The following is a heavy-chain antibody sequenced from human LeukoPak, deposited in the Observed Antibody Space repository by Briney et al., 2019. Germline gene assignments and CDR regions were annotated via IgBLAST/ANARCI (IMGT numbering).Heavy chain of an antibody. CDR3: ATEGGIVGTSEFDY. V-gene: IGHV3-48*03. CDR1: GFTLSSYE. Sequence: PGGSLRLSCAASGFTLSSYEMNWVRLAPGKGLEWISYISRTGNSIYYADSVKGRFTISRDNSKNTLFLQMNSLRAEDTAIYYCATEGGIVGTSEFDYWGQGTLVTVSS. D-gene: IGHD1-26*01. CDR2: ISRTGNSI. J-gene: IGHJ4*02.